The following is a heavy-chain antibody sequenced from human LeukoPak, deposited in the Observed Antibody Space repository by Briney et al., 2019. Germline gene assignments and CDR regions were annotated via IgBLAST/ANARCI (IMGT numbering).Heavy chain of an antibody. J-gene: IGHJ3*02. V-gene: IGHV1-69*05. Sequence: SVKVSCKASGGTFSSYAISWVRQAPGQRLEWMGGIIPIFGTANYAQKLQGRVTITTDESTSTAYMELSSLRSEDTAVYYCAREAAYYYDSHWGSAFDIWGQGTMVTVSS. CDR2: IIPIFGTA. D-gene: IGHD3-22*01. CDR3: AREAAYYYDSHWGSAFDI. CDR1: GGTFSSYA.